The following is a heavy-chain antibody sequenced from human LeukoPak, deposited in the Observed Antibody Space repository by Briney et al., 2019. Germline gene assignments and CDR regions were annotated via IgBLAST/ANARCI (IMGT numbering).Heavy chain of an antibody. D-gene: IGHD5-24*01. CDR2: IYYSGST. V-gene: IGHV4-59*08. CDR3: ARGARAGYNLEHFYY. Sequence: PSETLSHTCTVSGGCISRYYWSWIRQPPGKGLEWIGYIYYSGSTKYNPSLKSRVTISVDTSKNQFALKLSSVTAADTAVYYCARGARAGYNLEHFYYWGQGALVAVSS. J-gene: IGHJ4*02. CDR1: GGCISRYY.